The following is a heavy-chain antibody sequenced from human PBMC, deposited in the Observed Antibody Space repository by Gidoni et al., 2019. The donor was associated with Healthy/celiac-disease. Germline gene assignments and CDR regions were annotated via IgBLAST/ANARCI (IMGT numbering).Heavy chain of an antibody. V-gene: IGHV3-23*01. CDR2: ISGSGGST. D-gene: IGHD3-10*01. Sequence: EVQLLESGGGLVQPGGSLRLSCAASGFTFSSFAMSWVRQAPGQGLEWVSAISGSGGSTYYADSVKGRFTISRDNSKNTLYLQMNSLRAEDTAVYYCAKYYYGSGSPSGMDVWGQGTTVTVSS. CDR3: AKYYYGSGSPSGMDV. CDR1: GFTFSSFA. J-gene: IGHJ6*02.